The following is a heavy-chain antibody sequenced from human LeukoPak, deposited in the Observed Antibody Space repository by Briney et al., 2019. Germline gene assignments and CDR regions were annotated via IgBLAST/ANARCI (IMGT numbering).Heavy chain of an antibody. CDR3: AKEGSSSSSVDY. CDR2: ISYDGSNK. CDR1: GFTFSSYV. V-gene: IGHV3-30*18. D-gene: IGHD6-6*01. J-gene: IGHJ4*02. Sequence: PGRSLRLSCAASGFTFSSYVMHWVRQAPGKGLEWVAVISYDGSNKYYADSVKGRFTISRDNSKNTLYLQMNSLRAEDTAVYYCAKEGSSSSSVDYWGQGTLVTVSS.